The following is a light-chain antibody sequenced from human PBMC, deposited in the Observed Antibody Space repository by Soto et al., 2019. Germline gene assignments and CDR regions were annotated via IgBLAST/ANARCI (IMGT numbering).Light chain of an antibody. CDR2: DAS. Sequence: EIVLTQSPGTLSLSPGERATLSCRASQSVGSTFLAWYQQKPGQAPRLLIYDASSRATGIPDRFSGSGSGTDFSLIISRLEPEDFAVYYCQQYGSSPPTLTFGGGTQVEIK. CDR3: QQYGSSPPTLT. V-gene: IGKV3-20*01. J-gene: IGKJ4*01. CDR1: QSVGSTF.